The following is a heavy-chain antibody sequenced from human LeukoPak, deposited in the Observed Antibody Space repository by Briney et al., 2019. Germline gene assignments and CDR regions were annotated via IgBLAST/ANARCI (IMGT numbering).Heavy chain of an antibody. CDR1: GYTFTGYY. J-gene: IGHJ5*02. V-gene: IGHV1-2*02. CDR3: ARASAPSIAARLGNWFDP. D-gene: IGHD6-6*01. Sequence: ASVKVSCKASGYTFTGYYMHWVRQAPGQGLEWMGWINPNSGGTNYAQKFQGRVTMTRDTSISTAYMELSRLRSDDTAVYYCARASAPSIAARLGNWFDPWGQGTPVTVSS. CDR2: INPNSGGT.